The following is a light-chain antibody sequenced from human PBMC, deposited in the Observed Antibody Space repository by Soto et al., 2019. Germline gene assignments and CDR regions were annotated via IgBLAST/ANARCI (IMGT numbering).Light chain of an antibody. V-gene: IGKV3-20*01. CDR2: GAS. CDR1: QTVSSY. Sequence: ENVLTQSPGTLSLSPGERATLSCRASQTVSSYLTWYQQRPGQAPRLLIYGASKRATGIPDRFSGSGSGTDFTLTISRLEPEDFALYYCQQYGNSPITFGQGTRLEIK. CDR3: QQYGNSPIT. J-gene: IGKJ5*01.